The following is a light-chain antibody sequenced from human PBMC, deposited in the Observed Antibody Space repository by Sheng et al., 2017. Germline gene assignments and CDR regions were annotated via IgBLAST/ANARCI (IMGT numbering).Light chain of an antibody. V-gene: IGLV2-14*03. J-gene: IGLJ2*01. Sequence: QSALTQPASVSGSPGQSITISCTGISSDVGGYDHVSWYQHHPGRPPRLILYNVHDRPSGVSYRFSGSKSGNTASLTISGLQPEDEADYYCSSYSSISTLLFGGGTKVTVL. CDR2: NVH. CDR3: SSYSSISTLL. CDR1: SSDVGGYDH.